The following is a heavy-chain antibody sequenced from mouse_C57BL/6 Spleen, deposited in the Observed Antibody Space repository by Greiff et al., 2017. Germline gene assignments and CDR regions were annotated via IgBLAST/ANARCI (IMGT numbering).Heavy chain of an antibody. CDR2: LDPSDSYT. V-gene: IGHV1-69*01. D-gene: IGHD3-1*01. Sequence: QVHLQQPGAELVMPGASVKLSCKASGYTFTSYWLHWVKQRPGHGLEWIGALDPSDSYTNYNQPFKGKSTLTVDKSSSTADMQRSSRTSEDSAVYYCARAQGRYCEVWGTGTTVTVSS. CDR1: GYTFTSYW. J-gene: IGHJ1*03. CDR3: ARAQGRYCEV.